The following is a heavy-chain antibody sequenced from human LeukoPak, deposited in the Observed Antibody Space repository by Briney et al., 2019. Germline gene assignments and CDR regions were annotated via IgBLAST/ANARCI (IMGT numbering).Heavy chain of an antibody. CDR3: ARAQDIVVVPAFDP. J-gene: IGHJ5*02. Sequence: SETLSLTCTVSGGSISSYYWSWIRQPPGKGLEWIGYIYTSGSTNYNPSLKSRVTISVDTSKNQFSLKLSSVTAADTAVYYCARAQDIVVVPAFDPWGQGTLVTVSS. CDR2: IYTSGST. V-gene: IGHV4-4*09. D-gene: IGHD2-2*01. CDR1: GGSISSYY.